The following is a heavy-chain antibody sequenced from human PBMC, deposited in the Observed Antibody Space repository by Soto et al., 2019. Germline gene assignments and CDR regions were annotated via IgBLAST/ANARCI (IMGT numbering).Heavy chain of an antibody. CDR1: CYSFTTHG. V-gene: IGHV1-18*04. D-gene: IGHD4-17*01. Sequence: ASVKVSCKTSCYSFTTHGISWVRRDPGHGLEWMGWISAYNGDTHYVQRFQGRLTMTTDTSTSTAYMELRSLTSDDTAVYYCARDPPFSGILRGTPLMDVWGQGTTVTVSS. CDR2: ISAYNGDT. CDR3: ARDPPFSGILRGTPLMDV. J-gene: IGHJ6*02.